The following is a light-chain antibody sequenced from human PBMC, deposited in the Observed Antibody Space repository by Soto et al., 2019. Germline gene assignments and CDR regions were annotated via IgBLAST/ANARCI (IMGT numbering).Light chain of an antibody. Sequence: QSLVTHPPSVSRAPGQRVAISFTWSSSNIGAEYDLHWYQQLPGTAPKRVIYCYNNRPSVFPDRFSGSKSGTSASLEITGLKPEDEADYYCQSSDSSMTTFVFGTWTKVPV. CDR1: SSNIGAEYD. CDR3: QSSDSSMTTFV. J-gene: IGLJ1*01. V-gene: IGLV1-40*01. CDR2: CYN.